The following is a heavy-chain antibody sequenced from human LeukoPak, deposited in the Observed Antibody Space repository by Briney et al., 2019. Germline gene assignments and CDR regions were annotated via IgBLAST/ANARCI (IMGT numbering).Heavy chain of an antibody. J-gene: IGHJ6*02. D-gene: IGHD3-10*01. Sequence: GGSLRLSCAASGFTVSSNYMSWVRQAPGKGLEWVSVIYSGGSTYYADSVEGRFTISRDNSKNTLYLQMNSLRAEDTAVYYCARDHYYGSGSPTGGMDVWGQGTTVTVSS. CDR3: ARDHYYGSGSPTGGMDV. CDR1: GFTVSSNY. CDR2: IYSGGST. V-gene: IGHV3-53*01.